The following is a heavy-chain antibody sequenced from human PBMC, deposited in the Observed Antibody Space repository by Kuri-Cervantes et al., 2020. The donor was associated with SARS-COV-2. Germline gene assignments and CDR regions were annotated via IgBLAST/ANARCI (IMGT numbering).Heavy chain of an antibody. Sequence: GESLKISCAASGFTFSSYAMHWVRQAPGKGLEWVAVISYDGSNKYYADSVKGRFTISRDNSKNTLYLQMNSLRAEDTAVYYCARDAYSSSWYYYHYGMDVWGQGAMVTVSS. CDR1: GFTFSSYA. J-gene: IGHJ6*02. CDR3: ARDAYSSSWYYYHYGMDV. D-gene: IGHD6-13*01. V-gene: IGHV3-30-3*01. CDR2: ISYDGSNK.